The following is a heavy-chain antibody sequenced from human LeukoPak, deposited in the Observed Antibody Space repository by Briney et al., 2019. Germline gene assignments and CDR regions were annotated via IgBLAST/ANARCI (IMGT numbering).Heavy chain of an antibody. J-gene: IGHJ6*03. D-gene: IGHD6-6*01. CDR2: INHSGST. V-gene: IGHV4-34*01. Sequence: SETLSLTCAVYGGSFSGYYWSWIRQPPGKGLEWIGEINHSGSTNYNPSLKSRVTISVDTSKNQFSLKLSSVTAADTAVYYCAREAASYSSSHYYLYMDVWGKGTTVTVSS. CDR1: GGSFSGYY. CDR3: AREAASYSSSHYYLYMDV.